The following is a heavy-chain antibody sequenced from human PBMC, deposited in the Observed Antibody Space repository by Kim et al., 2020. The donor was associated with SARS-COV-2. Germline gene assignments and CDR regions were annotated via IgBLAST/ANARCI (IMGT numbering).Heavy chain of an antibody. D-gene: IGHD3-22*01. J-gene: IGHJ4*02. CDR2: ISSSSSYI. CDR3: ARVGVDYYDSSGYIQRGDY. CDR1: GFTFSSYS. Sequence: GGSLRLSCAASGFTFSSYSMNWVRQAPGKGLEWVSSISSSSSYIYYADSVKGRFTISRDNAKNSLYLQMNSLRAEDTAVYYCARVGVDYYDSSGYIQRGDYWGQGTLVTVSS. V-gene: IGHV3-21*01.